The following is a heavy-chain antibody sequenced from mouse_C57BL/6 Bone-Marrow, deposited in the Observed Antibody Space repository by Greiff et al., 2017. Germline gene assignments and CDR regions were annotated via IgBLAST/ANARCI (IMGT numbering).Heavy chain of an antibody. CDR3: ANYYCSSYWFAY. D-gene: IGHD1-1*01. V-gene: IGHV1-64*01. CDR1: GYTFTSYW. Sequence: QVQLQQPGAELVKPGASVKLSCKASGYTFTSYWMHWVKQRPGQGLEWIGMIHPNSGSTKYNEKFKSKATLTVDKSSSTAYMQLSSLTSEDSAVYYFANYYCSSYWFAYWGQGTLVTVSA. CDR2: IHPNSGST. J-gene: IGHJ3*01.